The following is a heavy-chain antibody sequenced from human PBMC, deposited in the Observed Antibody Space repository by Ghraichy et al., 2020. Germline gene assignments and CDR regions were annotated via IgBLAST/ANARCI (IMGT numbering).Heavy chain of an antibody. J-gene: IGHJ6*02. CDR1: GGSVTSDPYS. CDR2: VYHSGSA. D-gene: IGHD3-3*01. Sequence: SETLSLTCTVSGGSVTSDPYSWTWVRQPSGKGLEGIGYVYHSGSAFSNPSLKSRVAISVDRSENQFSLKLSSMTAADTAVYYCAVLASNGVDVWGQGTKVTVSS. V-gene: IGHV4-30-2*01. CDR3: AVLASNGVDV.